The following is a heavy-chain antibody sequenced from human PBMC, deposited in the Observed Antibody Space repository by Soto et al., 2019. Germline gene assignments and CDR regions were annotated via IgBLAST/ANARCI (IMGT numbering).Heavy chain of an antibody. D-gene: IGHD2-8*01. J-gene: IGHJ6*02. V-gene: IGHV4-34*01. Sequence: PSETLSLTCAVYGGSFSGHYWTWIRQPPGKGLEWIGEISHSGSTNYNPSLESRVTISVDTSKNQFSLKLTSVTAADTAVYYCARGLRQWYYGTDVWDQGTKVTVSS. CDR2: ISHSGST. CDR1: GGSFSGHY. CDR3: ARGLRQWYYGTDV.